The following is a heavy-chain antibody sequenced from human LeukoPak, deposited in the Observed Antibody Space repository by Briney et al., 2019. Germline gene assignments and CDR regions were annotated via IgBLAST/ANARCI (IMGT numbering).Heavy chain of an antibody. CDR2: ISSNGGST. Sequence: GALRLSCAASGFTFSSYAMHWVRQAPGKGLEYVSAISSNGGSTYYANSVKGRFTISRDNSKNTLYLQMGSLRAEDMAVYYCVAGDWFDPWGQGTLVTVSS. CDR1: GFTFSSYA. CDR3: VAGDWFDP. V-gene: IGHV3-64*01. J-gene: IGHJ5*02. D-gene: IGHD2-15*01.